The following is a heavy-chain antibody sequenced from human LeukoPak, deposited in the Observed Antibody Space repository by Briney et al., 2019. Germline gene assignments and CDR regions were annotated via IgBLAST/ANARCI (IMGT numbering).Heavy chain of an antibody. CDR1: GFTFSDYY. J-gene: IGHJ4*02. CDR2: ISSSGRTI. D-gene: IGHD5-18*01. CDR3: ARPERIQPDY. V-gene: IGHV3-11*01. Sequence: GGSLRLSCAASGFTFSDYYMSWLRQAPGKGLEWVSYISSSGRTIYYADSVKGRFTISRDNAKNSLYLQMNSLRAEDTAVYYCARPERIQPDYWGQGTLVTVSS.